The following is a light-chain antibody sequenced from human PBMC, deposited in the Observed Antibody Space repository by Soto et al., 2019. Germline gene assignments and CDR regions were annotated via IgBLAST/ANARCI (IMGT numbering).Light chain of an antibody. Sequence: QSVLTQPASVSGSPGQSITISCTGTSSDIGFSNYVSWYQQHPGKAPKLIISGVSNRPSGVSSRFSGSKSGNTASLTISGLQAEDEADYYCSSFTDINTDVFGTGTKVTVL. J-gene: IGLJ1*01. CDR2: GVS. V-gene: IGLV2-14*01. CDR3: SSFTDINTDV. CDR1: SSDIGFSNY.